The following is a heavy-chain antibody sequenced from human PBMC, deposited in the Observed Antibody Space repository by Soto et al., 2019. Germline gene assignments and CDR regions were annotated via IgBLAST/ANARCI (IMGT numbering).Heavy chain of an antibody. V-gene: IGHV4-30-2*01. CDR3: ARASTTVTTLDY. CDR2: IYHSGST. D-gene: IGHD4-17*01. J-gene: IGHJ4*02. Sequence: PSETLSLTCAVSGGSISSGGYSWSWIRQPPGKGLEWIGYIYHSGSTYYNPSLKSRVTISVDRSKNQFSLKLSSVTAADTAVYYCARASTTVTTLDYWGQGTQVTGSS. CDR1: GGSISSGGYS.